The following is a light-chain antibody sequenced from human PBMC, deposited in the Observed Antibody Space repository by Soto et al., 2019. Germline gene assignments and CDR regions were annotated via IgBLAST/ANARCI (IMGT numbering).Light chain of an antibody. Sequence: DIVLTQSPGTLSLSPGERGTLSCKCSQSVSSGYLAWYQQKPGQAPRLLIYDASSRATGIPDRFSGSGSGTDFNLTISRLEPEDFAVYYCQQYGGSPRTFGQGTKVDIK. V-gene: IGKV3-20*01. CDR3: QQYGGSPRT. CDR2: DAS. CDR1: QSVSSGY. J-gene: IGKJ1*01.